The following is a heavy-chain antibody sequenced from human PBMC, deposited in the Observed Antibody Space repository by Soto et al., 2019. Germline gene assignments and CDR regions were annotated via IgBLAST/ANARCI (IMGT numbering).Heavy chain of an antibody. V-gene: IGHV4-31*03. Sequence: SETLSLTCTVSGGSISSGGYYWSWIRQHPGKGLEWIGYIYYSGSTYYNPSLKSRVTISVDTSKNQFSLKLGSVTAADTAVYYCARANTFTGYSYGRFFDYYGMDVWGQGTTVTVSS. CDR1: GGSISSGGYY. CDR2: IYYSGST. CDR3: ARANTFTGYSYGRFFDYYGMDV. D-gene: IGHD5-18*01. J-gene: IGHJ6*02.